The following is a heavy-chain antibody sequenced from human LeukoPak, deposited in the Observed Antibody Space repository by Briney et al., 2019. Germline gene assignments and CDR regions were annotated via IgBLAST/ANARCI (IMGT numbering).Heavy chain of an antibody. D-gene: IGHD3-22*01. Sequence: PGGSLRLSCAASGFTFSSYAMTWVRQAPGKGLQWVSTISGSGGSTFYADSVKGRFTISRDNSKSTLYLQMNSLRAEDTALYYCAKYFDSSGYPNPIFDYWGQGTLVTVSS. CDR2: ISGSGGST. V-gene: IGHV3-23*01. CDR1: GFTFSSYA. CDR3: AKYFDSSGYPNPIFDY. J-gene: IGHJ4*02.